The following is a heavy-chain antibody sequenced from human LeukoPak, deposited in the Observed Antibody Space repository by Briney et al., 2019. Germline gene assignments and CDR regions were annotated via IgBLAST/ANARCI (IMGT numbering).Heavy chain of an antibody. CDR3: ARLEYYYDRSEDPYFDY. CDR1: GFTFSSYS. Sequence: AGSLRLSCAAFGFTFSSYSMNWVRQAPGKGLEWVSSISSSSTYIYYADSVEGRFTISRDNAKNSLYLQMNSLRAEDTAVYYCARLEYYYDRSEDPYFDYWGRGILVTVSS. V-gene: IGHV3-21*01. D-gene: IGHD3-22*01. CDR2: ISSSSTYI. J-gene: IGHJ4*02.